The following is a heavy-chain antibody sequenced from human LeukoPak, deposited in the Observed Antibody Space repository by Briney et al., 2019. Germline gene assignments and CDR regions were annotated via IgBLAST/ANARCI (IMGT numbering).Heavy chain of an antibody. J-gene: IGHJ4*02. CDR1: GYTFTDYY. CDR3: ATTFSSGWYFHY. Sequence: ASVKVSCKASGYTFTDYYMHWVRQAPGRGLEWMGWINPNSGATIYAQKFQGRVTMTRDSSISTAYMEVSRLTSDDTAVYHCATTFSSGWYFHYWGQGTLVTVSS. D-gene: IGHD6-19*01. CDR2: INPNSGAT. V-gene: IGHV1-2*02.